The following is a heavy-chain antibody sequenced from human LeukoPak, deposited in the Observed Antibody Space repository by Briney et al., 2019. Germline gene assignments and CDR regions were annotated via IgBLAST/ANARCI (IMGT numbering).Heavy chain of an antibody. Sequence: TGGSLRLSCAVSGFTFSSYRMSWVRQAPGKGLEWVANIKQDGSEKYYVDSVKGRFTISRDNAKNSLYLQMNSLRAEDTAVYYCARELAIWFGAVDPWGQGTLVTVSS. CDR3: ARELAIWFGAVDP. V-gene: IGHV3-7*01. CDR2: IKQDGSEK. D-gene: IGHD3-10*01. J-gene: IGHJ5*02. CDR1: GFTFSSYR.